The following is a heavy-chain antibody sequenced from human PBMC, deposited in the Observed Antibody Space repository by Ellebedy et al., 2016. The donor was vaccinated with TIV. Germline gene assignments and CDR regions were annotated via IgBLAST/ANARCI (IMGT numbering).Heavy chain of an antibody. D-gene: IGHD2-15*01. CDR3: VRGPLGYCGGGSCSADY. J-gene: IGHJ4*02. Sequence: KVSCKGSGYSFTSYWIGWVRQMPGKGLEWMGNIYPGDSNTAYSPSFQGQVTISADKSISSAYLQWSSLKASDTAMYYCVRGPLGYCGGGSCSADYWGQGTLVTVSS. CDR2: IYPGDSNT. CDR1: GYSFTSYW. V-gene: IGHV5-51*01.